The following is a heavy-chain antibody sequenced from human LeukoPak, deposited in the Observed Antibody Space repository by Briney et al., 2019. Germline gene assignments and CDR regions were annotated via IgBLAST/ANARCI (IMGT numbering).Heavy chain of an antibody. J-gene: IGHJ4*02. CDR1: GYTFTVYY. CDR3: ARDRSSGYPFDY. V-gene: IGHV1-2*02. D-gene: IGHD3-22*01. CDR2: INPNSGGT. Sequence: ASVTVSFTASGYTFTVYYMHWVRQAPGQGSEWMGWINPNSGGTNYTQKFQGRVTMTRDTSISTAYMELSRLRSDDTAVYYCARDRSSGYPFDYWGQGTLVTVSS.